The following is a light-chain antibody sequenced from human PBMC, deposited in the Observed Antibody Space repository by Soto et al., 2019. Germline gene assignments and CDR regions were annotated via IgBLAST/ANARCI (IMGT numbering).Light chain of an antibody. J-gene: IGLJ1*01. CDR2: DVS. V-gene: IGLV2-14*01. Sequence: QSALTYPASVSGADGQSITISFTCTSSDVGGYNYVSGYQQHPGKAAKLIVYDVSNRPSGVSNRFSGCKSGNTAVLTISGLQAEGVADQSCRSYTSSSTHPYVFGTGGKGTLL. CDR3: RSYTSSSTHPYV. CDR1: SSDVGGYNY.